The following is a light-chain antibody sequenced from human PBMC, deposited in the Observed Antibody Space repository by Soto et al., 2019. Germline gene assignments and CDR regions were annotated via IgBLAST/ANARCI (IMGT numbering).Light chain of an antibody. CDR3: QQCARSPLT. J-gene: IGKJ1*01. CDR2: DAS. Sequence: EIVLTQSLGTLSLSPGERATLSCRASQSVSNNYLAWYQQKPGQAPRLLIADASRRATGIPDRFSGSGSGTEFTLTISRLEPEDFAVYYCQQCARSPLTFGQGTKVEMK. CDR1: QSVSNNY. V-gene: IGKV3-20*01.